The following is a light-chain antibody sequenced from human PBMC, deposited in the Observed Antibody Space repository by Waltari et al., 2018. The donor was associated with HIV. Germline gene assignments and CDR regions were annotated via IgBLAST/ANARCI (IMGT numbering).Light chain of an antibody. CDR3: AAWDDSLNGPL. CDR2: SDH. J-gene: IGLJ3*02. Sequence: QSVLTQPPSASVTPGQRVTISCSGSSSNIGSTAVNWYQQVPGTAPKLLIYSDHHRPSGVPDRISGAKSGTSASLAISGRQSEDEDNYYCAAWDDSLNGPLFGGGTKLTVL. CDR1: SSNIGSTA. V-gene: IGLV1-44*01.